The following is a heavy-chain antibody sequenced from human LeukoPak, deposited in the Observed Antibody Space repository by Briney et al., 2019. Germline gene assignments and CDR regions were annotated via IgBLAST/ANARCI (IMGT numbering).Heavy chain of an antibody. CDR2: IYYSGVT. J-gene: IGHJ4*02. CDR1: RYSISSNCY. D-gene: IGHD4-17*01. V-gene: IGHV4-38-2*01. Sequence: AETLSLTCDVSRYSISSNCYWAWIRQPPGKGLEWLGSIYYSGVTYYNPSLKSRVTCSVDTSKNQFSLKLNSVTAADTAVYYCARAHYDGDYQYYFDYWGQGIPVSVST. CDR3: ARAHYDGDYQYYFDY.